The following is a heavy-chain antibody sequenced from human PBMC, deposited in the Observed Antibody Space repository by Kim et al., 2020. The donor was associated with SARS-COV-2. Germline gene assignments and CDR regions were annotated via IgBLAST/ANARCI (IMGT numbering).Heavy chain of an antibody. D-gene: IGHD2-21*02. CDR3: ARVGTARRRFVFFDD. Sequence: PSLKRRVTISVDTSKNQFSLQLSSVTAADTAVYYCARVGTARRRFVFFDDWGQGTLVTVTS. V-gene: IGHV4-34*01. J-gene: IGHJ4*02.